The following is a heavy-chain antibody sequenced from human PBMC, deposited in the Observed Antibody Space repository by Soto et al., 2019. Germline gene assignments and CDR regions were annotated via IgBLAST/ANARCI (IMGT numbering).Heavy chain of an antibody. CDR1: GYRYDSYW. Sequence: EVQLVQSGAEVRKPGESLKISCKGSGYRYDSYWIDWVRQLPGKGLEWMGTIFPGDSDSRYNPSFQGQVTISVDKSISTAYLQWSSLKASDTAIYYCARRDYCSDGSCSSFDYWGQGTLVTVSS. CDR3: ARRDYCSDGSCSSFDY. CDR2: IFPGDSDS. D-gene: IGHD2-15*01. V-gene: IGHV5-51*01. J-gene: IGHJ4*02.